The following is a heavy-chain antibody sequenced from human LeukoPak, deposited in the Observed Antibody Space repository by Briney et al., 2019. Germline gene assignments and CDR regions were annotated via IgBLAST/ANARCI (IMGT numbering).Heavy chain of an antibody. CDR1: GFNLSRNG. V-gene: IGHV3-30*02. Sequence: GGSLRLSCEASGFNLSRNGMHWVRQAPGKGLEWLSFMRFDGTKTFYGDSVRGRFSISRDISKNTVFLQLNSLRADDTAVYYCARGAFTPVITFGPFYFESWGQGTLITVSS. CDR3: ARGAFTPVITFGPFYFES. J-gene: IGHJ4*02. CDR2: MRFDGTKT. D-gene: IGHD3-16*01.